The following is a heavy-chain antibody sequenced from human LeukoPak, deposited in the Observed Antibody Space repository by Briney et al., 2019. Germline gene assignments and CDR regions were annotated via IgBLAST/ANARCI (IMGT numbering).Heavy chain of an antibody. CDR1: GGSISSNNW. CDR2: IYHTGTT. J-gene: IGHJ3*02. D-gene: IGHD1-14*01. Sequence: SETLSLTCAVSGGSISSNNWWSWVRQPPGKGLEWIGEIYHTGTTNYNPSLKSRVTISVDTSENQFSLKLSSVTAADTAVYYCARRVDAFDIWGQGTMVTVSS. CDR3: ARRVDAFDI. V-gene: IGHV4-4*02.